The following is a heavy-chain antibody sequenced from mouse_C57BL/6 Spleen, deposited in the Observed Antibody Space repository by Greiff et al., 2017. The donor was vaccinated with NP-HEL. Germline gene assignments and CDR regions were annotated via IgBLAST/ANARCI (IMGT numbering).Heavy chain of an antibody. Sequence: QVQLQQPGAELVKPGASVKLSCKASGYTFTSYWMHWVKQRPGQGLEWIGMIHPNSGSTNYNEKFKSKATLTVDKSSSTSYRPLSSLTSEDSAVFYGARNGYYGSRDYAMDYWGQGTSVTVSS. V-gene: IGHV1-64*01. D-gene: IGHD1-1*01. CDR3: ARNGYYGSRDYAMDY. CDR1: GYTFTSYW. CDR2: IHPNSGST. J-gene: IGHJ4*01.